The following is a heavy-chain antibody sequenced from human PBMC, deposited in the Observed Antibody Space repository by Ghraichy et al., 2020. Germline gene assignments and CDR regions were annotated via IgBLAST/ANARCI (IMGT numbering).Heavy chain of an antibody. CDR3: AHRGSGSYLSSGGFDY. CDR2: IYWNDDK. Sequence: SGPTLVKPTQTLTLTCTFSGFSLSTSGVGVGWIRQPPGKALEWLALIYWNDDKRYSPSLKSRLTITKDTSKNQVVLTMTNMDPVDTATYYCAHRGSGSYLSSGGFDYWGQGTLVTVSS. V-gene: IGHV2-5*01. CDR1: GFSLSTSGVG. J-gene: IGHJ4*02. D-gene: IGHD1-26*01.